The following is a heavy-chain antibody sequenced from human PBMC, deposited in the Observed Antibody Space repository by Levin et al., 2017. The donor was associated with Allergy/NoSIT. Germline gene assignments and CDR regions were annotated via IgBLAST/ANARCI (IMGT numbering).Heavy chain of an antibody. Sequence: ASVKVSCKASGGTFSSYAISWVRQAPGQGLEWMGGIIPIFGTANYAQKFQGRVTITADKSTSTAYMELSSLRSEDTAVYYCARDSVDIVATMRYYYYYYMDVWGKGTTVTVSS. CDR2: IIPIFGTA. CDR1: GGTFSSYA. D-gene: IGHD5-12*01. CDR3: ARDSVDIVATMRYYYYYYMDV. V-gene: IGHV1-69*06. J-gene: IGHJ6*03.